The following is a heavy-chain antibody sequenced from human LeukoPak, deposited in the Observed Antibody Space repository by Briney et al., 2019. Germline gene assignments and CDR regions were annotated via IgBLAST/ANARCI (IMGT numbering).Heavy chain of an antibody. D-gene: IGHD6-13*01. J-gene: IGHJ4*02. CDR3: TRWGSWPYDY. V-gene: IGHV4-34*01. CDR1: GGPISGHP. CDR2: MNHSGGA. Sequence: SETLSLTCAVYGGPISGHPWTWIRQPPGKGLEWIGEMNHSGGANYNPSLESRLTMSVDSSKNQFSLKLSSVSAADTAVYYCTRWGSWPYDYWGQGTLVTVSS.